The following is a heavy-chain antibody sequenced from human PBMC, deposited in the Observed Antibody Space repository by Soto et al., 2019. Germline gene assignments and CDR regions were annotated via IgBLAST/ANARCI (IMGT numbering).Heavy chain of an antibody. J-gene: IGHJ6*02. CDR3: AKTAFAGTKSLYYYYGMDV. CDR1: GGTFSNYG. CDR2: IIPMFGTA. Sequence: SVKVSCKASGGTFSNYGIVWLRQAPGQGLEWMGGIIPMFGTADYGQKFQGRVTITADESTSTAYMELRSLISEDTAVYYCAKTAFAGTKSLYYYYGMDVWGQGTTVTVSS. D-gene: IGHD6-13*01. V-gene: IGHV1-69*13.